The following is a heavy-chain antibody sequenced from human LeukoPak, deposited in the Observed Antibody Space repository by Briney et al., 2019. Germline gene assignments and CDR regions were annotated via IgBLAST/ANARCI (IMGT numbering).Heavy chain of an antibody. D-gene: IGHD3-10*01. CDR3: ARTYYGSGTKYYYYYYMDV. CDR1: GGSISSGSYD. V-gene: IGHV4-61*02. CDR2: IYTSGST. J-gene: IGHJ6*03. Sequence: PSETLSLTCTVSGGSISSGSYDWSWIRQPAGKGLEWIGRIYTSGSTNYNPSLKSRVTMSVDTSKTQFSLKLSSVTAADTAVYYCARTYYGSGTKYYYYYYMDVWGKGTTVTVSS.